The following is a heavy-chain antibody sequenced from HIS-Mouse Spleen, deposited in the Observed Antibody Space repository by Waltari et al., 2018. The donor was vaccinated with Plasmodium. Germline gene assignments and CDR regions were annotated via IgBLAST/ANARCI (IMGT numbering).Heavy chain of an antibody. J-gene: IGHJ6*02. CDR3: ARTTYSSSSAKYYYYGMDV. D-gene: IGHD6-6*01. V-gene: IGHV2-70*15. CDR1: GFSPSTSGMF. Sequence: QVTLRESGPALVKPTQTLTLTCTFSGFSPSTSGMFVPWILQPPGKALEWLARIDWDDDKYYSTSLKTRLTISKDTSKNQVVLTMTNMDPVDTATYYCARTTYSSSSAKYYYYGMDVWGQGTTVTVSS. CDR2: IDWDDDK.